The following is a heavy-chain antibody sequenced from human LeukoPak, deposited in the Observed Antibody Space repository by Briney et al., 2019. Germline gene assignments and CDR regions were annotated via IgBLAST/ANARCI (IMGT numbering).Heavy chain of an antibody. CDR1: GFTFSSYA. Sequence: GGSLRLSCAASGFTFSSYAMHWVRQAPGKGLEWVAVISYDGSNKYYADSVKGRFTISRDNSKNTLYLQMNSLRAEDTAVYYCALEYSSSSIYDYWGQGTLVTVSS. CDR2: ISYDGSNK. D-gene: IGHD6-6*01. J-gene: IGHJ4*02. CDR3: ALEYSSSSIYDY. V-gene: IGHV3-30-3*01.